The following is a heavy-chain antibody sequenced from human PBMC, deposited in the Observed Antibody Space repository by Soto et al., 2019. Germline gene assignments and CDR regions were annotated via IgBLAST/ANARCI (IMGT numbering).Heavy chain of an antibody. CDR1: GGSISSSNW. D-gene: IGHD3-10*01. J-gene: IGHJ4*02. CDR3: ARVPGGGLLWCGELSPPNGELDY. V-gene: IGHV4-4*02. Sequence: SETLSLTCAVSGGSISSSNWWCCVRQPPGKGQGGIGVIYHSGSTNYNPSLKSRVTISVDKSKNKLSLKLSALTAADTAVYYCARVPGGGLLWCGELSPPNGELDYWGQGTLVTVSS. CDR2: IYHSGST.